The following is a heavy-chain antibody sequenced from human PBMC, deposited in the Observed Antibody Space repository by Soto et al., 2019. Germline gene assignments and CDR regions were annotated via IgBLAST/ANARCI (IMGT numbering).Heavy chain of an antibody. D-gene: IGHD3-3*01. CDR3: ARSERGGTYYDFWSGYLAFDY. Sequence: PSETLSLTGTVSVGSISSYYWSWIRQHPGKGLEWIGYIYYSGNTYYNPSLKSRVTISVDTSKNQFSLKLSSVTAADTAVYYCARSERGGTYYDFWSGYLAFDYWGQGTLVTVSS. J-gene: IGHJ4*02. CDR1: VGSISSYY. V-gene: IGHV4-59*06. CDR2: IYYSGNT.